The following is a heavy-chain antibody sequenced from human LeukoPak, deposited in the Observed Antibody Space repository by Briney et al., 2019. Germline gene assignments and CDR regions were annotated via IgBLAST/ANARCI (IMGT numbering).Heavy chain of an antibody. J-gene: IGHJ4*02. V-gene: IGHV3-30*02. Sequence: GGSLRLSCAASGFTFSTYGMHWVRQAPAKGLEWVAFIRYDGSNKYYADSVKGRFTISRDNSKNTLYLQMNSLRAEDTAVYFCAKDKDPWKSTSISDFDYWGQGTLVTVSS. D-gene: IGHD1-1*01. CDR3: AKDKDPWKSTSISDFDY. CDR2: IRYDGSNK. CDR1: GFTFSTYG.